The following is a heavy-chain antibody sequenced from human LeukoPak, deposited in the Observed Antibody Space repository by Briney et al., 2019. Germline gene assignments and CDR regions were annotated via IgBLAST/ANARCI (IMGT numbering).Heavy chain of an antibody. CDR2: ISAYNGNT. CDR3: ATTGNTIFGVVSPFDY. Sequence: ASVKVSCKASGGTFSSYAISWVRQAPGQGLEWMGWISAYNGNTNYAQKLQGRVTMTTDTSTSTAYMELRSLRSDDTAVYYCATTGNTIFGVVSPFDYWGQGTLVTVSS. D-gene: IGHD3-3*01. CDR1: GGTFSSYA. V-gene: IGHV1-18*01. J-gene: IGHJ4*02.